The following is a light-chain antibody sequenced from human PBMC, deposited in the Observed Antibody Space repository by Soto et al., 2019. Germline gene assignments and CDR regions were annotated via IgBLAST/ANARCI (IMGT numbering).Light chain of an antibody. CDR1: QSISNW. CDR3: QQYSSYPIT. Sequence: DIQITQSPSTLPSSVLEIVTITFLASQSISNWLAWYQQKPGTAPKLLIYAASTLQSGVPSRFSGSGSGTDFTLTISCLQSEDFATYYCQQYSSYPITFGQGTRLEIK. CDR2: AAS. J-gene: IGKJ5*01. V-gene: IGKV1-5*01.